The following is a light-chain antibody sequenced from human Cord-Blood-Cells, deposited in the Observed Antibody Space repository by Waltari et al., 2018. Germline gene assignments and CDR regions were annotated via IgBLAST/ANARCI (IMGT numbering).Light chain of an antibody. Sequence: DIQMTQSPSSVSASVGDRVTITCRASQGISSWLALYQQKPGKAPKLLIYAASSLQSGVPSRFSGSGSGTDFTLTISSLQSEDFATYYCQQANSFPPFTFGPGTKVDIK. V-gene: IGKV1-12*01. CDR3: QQANSFPPFT. CDR2: AAS. CDR1: QGISSW. J-gene: IGKJ3*01.